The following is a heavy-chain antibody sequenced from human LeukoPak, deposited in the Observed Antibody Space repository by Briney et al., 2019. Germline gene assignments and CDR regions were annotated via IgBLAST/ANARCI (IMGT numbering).Heavy chain of an antibody. CDR1: GFTFSSYW. D-gene: IGHD5-24*01. CDR3: AGRRRDGYNYSDY. Sequence: GGSLRLSCAVSGFTFSSYWMYWVRQAPGKGLVWVSRITSDGSSTFYADSVKGRFTTSRDNAKNTLYLQMNSLRAEDTAVYYCAGRRRDGYNYSDYWGQGTLVTVSS. CDR2: ITSDGSST. V-gene: IGHV3-74*01. J-gene: IGHJ4*02.